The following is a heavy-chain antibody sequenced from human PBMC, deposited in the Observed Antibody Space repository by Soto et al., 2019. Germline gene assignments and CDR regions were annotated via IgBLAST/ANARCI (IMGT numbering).Heavy chain of an antibody. CDR3: ARGRYGDY. CDR2: ISAHNGNT. CDR1: GYDFTTYG. D-gene: IGHD1-1*01. V-gene: IGHV1-18*01. J-gene: IGHJ4*02. Sequence: QVHLVQSGAEVKKPGASVKVSCKGSGYDFTTYGITWVRQAPGQGLEWMAWISAHNGNTDDAQKLQGRVTGTRDTSTSTAYMERRSLRSDDPAVYYCARGRYGDYWGQGALVTVSS.